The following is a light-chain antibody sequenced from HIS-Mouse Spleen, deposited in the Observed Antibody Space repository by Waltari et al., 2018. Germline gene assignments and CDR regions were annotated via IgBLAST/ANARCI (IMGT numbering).Light chain of an antibody. CDR2: AAS. Sequence: ASRMTQSPSSLSASTGDRLTSTCRAIQGISSYLAWYQQKPGKAPKLLIYAASTLQSWVPSRFSGSGSGTDFTLTISCLQSEDFATYYCQQYYSYPYTFGQGTKLEIK. J-gene: IGKJ2*01. CDR3: QQYYSYPYT. CDR1: QGISSY. V-gene: IGKV1-8*01.